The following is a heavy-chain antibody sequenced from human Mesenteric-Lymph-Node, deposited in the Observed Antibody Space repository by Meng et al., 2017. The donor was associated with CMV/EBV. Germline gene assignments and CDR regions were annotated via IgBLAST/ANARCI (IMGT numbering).Heavy chain of an antibody. J-gene: IGHJ5*02. V-gene: IGHV1-69*05. D-gene: IGHD2-15*01. CDR1: TFSSYA. Sequence: TFSSYAISCVRRAPGQGPEWMGGIIPIFGTANYAQKFQGRATITTDESTSTAYMELSSLRSEDTAVYYCACLGYCSGGSCYSSWFDPWGQGTLVTVSS. CDR2: IIPIFGTA. CDR3: ACLGYCSGGSCYSSWFDP.